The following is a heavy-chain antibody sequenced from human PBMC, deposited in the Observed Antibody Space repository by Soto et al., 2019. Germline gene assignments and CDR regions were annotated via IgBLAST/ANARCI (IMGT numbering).Heavy chain of an antibody. V-gene: IGHV3-33*01. D-gene: IGHD6-13*01. CDR1: GFTFSSYG. Sequence: QAQLVESGGGVVQPGRSLRLSCAASGFTFSSYGRHWVRQAPGKGLEWVAIIWYDGSNKYYADSVKGRFTISRDSSKITLYLQMNSLRVEDTAVYYCARVGSSWSVDYWGQGTLVTVAA. CDR3: ARVGSSWSVDY. CDR2: IWYDGSNK. J-gene: IGHJ4*02.